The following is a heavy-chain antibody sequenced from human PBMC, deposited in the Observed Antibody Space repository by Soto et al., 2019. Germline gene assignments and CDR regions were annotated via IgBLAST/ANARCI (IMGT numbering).Heavy chain of an antibody. CDR3: ARVRPNLKDYGGNSGFDY. J-gene: IGHJ4*02. V-gene: IGHV4-31*03. Sequence: SETLSLTCTVSGGSISSGGYYWSWIRQHPGKGLEWIGYIYYSGSTYYNPSLKSRVTISVDTSKNQFSLKLSSVTAADTAVYYCARVRPNLKDYGGNSGFDYWGQGTLVTVSS. CDR2: IYYSGST. CDR1: GGSISSGGYY. D-gene: IGHD4-17*01.